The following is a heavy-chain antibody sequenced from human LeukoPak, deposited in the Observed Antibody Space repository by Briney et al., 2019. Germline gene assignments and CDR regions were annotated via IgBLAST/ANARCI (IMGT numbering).Heavy chain of an antibody. Sequence: GRSLRLSCAASGFTFSSYGMHWVRQAPGKGLEWVAVISYDGSNKYYADSVKGRFTISRDNSKNTLYLQMNSLRAEDTAVYYCARPPWGRWLQLRGYWGQGTLVTVSS. CDR2: ISYDGSNK. CDR3: ARPPWGRWLQLRGY. V-gene: IGHV3-30*03. J-gene: IGHJ4*02. CDR1: GFTFSSYG. D-gene: IGHD5-24*01.